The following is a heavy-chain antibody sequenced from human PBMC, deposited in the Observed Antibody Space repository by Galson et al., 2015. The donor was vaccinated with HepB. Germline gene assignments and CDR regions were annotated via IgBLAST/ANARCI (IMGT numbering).Heavy chain of an antibody. V-gene: IGHV3-74*01. J-gene: IGHJ4*02. CDR1: GFAFEHLW. CDR3: VRYVPTAFLDH. Sequence: SLRLSCAASGFAFEHLWMHWVRQVPGKGLVWVSRITSDGSDTKYADFVEGRFTVSRNNAKKTLSLQMNSLRPEDTAIYYCVRYVPTAFLDHWGQGVQVTVSS. CDR2: ITSDGSDT. D-gene: IGHD4-11*01.